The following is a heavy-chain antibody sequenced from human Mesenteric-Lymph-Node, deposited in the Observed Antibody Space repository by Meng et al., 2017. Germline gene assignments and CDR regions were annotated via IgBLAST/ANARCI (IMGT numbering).Heavy chain of an antibody. CDR1: GGAISSGGYC. D-gene: IGHD3-22*01. Sequence: QVQLQESVPVLVKPSQTLSPTCTISGGAISSGGYCWSGIRQHPGKGLEWIGYIHDSGSTYYNPSLKSRVTISADTSKNQFSLNLNSVTAVDTAVYYCARNVPGTSAYYDWGQGTLVTASS. CDR3: ARNVPGTSAYYD. J-gene: IGHJ4*02. CDR2: IHDSGST. V-gene: IGHV4-31*03.